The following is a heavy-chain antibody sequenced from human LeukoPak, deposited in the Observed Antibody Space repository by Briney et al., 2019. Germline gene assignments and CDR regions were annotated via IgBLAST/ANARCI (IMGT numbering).Heavy chain of an antibody. Sequence: SETLSLTCTVSGGSISSGDYYWSWIRQPPGKGLEWIGYIYYSGSTYYNPSLKSRVTISVDTSKNQFSLKLSSVTAADTAVYYCARVVPAVPNCYYYYYYMDVWGKGTTVTVSS. CDR3: ARVVPAVPNCYYYYYYMDV. V-gene: IGHV4-30-4*08. J-gene: IGHJ6*03. D-gene: IGHD2-2*01. CDR1: GGSISSGDYY. CDR2: IYYSGST.